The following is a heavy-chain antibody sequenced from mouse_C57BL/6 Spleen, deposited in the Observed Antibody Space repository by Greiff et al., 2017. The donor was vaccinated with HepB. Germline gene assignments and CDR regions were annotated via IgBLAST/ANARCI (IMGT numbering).Heavy chain of an antibody. D-gene: IGHD1-1*01. CDR2: IHPNSGST. CDR3: AREGRNYSDLWYFDV. Sequence: QVQLQQPGAELVKPGASVKLSCKASGYTFTSYWMHWVKQRPGQGLEWIGMIHPNSGSTNYNEKFKSKATLTVDKSSSTAYMQLSSLTSEDSAVYYCAREGRNYSDLWYFDVWGTGTTVAVSS. V-gene: IGHV1-64*01. J-gene: IGHJ1*03. CDR1: GYTFTSYW.